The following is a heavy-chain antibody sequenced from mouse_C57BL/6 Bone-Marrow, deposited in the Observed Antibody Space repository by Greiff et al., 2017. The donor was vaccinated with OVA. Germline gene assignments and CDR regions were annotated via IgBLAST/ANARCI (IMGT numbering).Heavy chain of an antibody. D-gene: IGHD1-1*01. J-gene: IGHJ1*03. V-gene: IGHV1-85*01. CDR1: GYTFTSYD. CDR2: IYPRDGST. Sequence: VQGVESGPELVKPGASVKLSCKASGYTFTSYDINWVKQRPGQGLEWIGWIYPRDGSTKYNEKFKGKATLTVDTSSSTAYMELHSLTSEDSAVYFCARRSITTVVDWYFDVWGTGTTVTVSS. CDR3: ARRSITTVVDWYFDV.